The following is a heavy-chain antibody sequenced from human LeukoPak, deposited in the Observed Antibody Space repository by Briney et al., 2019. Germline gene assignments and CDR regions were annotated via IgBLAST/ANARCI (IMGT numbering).Heavy chain of an antibody. CDR2: IYTSGST. CDR3: ARWVAARRSFDY. CDR1: GGSISSGSYY. Sequence: SETLSLTCTVSGGSISSGSYYWSWIRQPAGKGLEWIGRIYTSGSTNYNPSLKSRVTISVDTSKNQFSLKLSSVTAADTAVYYCARWVAARRSFDYWGQGTLVTVSS. J-gene: IGHJ4*02. D-gene: IGHD6-6*01. V-gene: IGHV4-61*02.